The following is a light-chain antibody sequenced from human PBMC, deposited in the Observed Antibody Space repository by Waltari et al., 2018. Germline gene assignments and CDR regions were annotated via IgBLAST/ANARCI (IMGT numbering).Light chain of an antibody. CDR1: SGPGLRVRL. Sequence: QAVVTQEPSLTLSPGETVPPPCPSSSGPGLRVRLPSWLQQRPGQAPRTLIYYTSIKNMWTPARFSGSLIGGRAVLTLSGAQPEDEADYYCLLSFRSGWVFGGGTRLIV. V-gene: IGLV7-46*01. J-gene: IGLJ3*02. CDR2: YTS. CDR3: LLSFRSGWV.